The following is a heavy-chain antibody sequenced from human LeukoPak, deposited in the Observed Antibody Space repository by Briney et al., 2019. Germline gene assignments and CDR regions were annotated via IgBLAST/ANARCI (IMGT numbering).Heavy chain of an antibody. CDR1: GGSISSYY. D-gene: IGHD2-8*02. V-gene: IGHV4-59*01. CDR2: IYYSGST. Sequence: PSETLSLTCTVSGGSISSYYWSWIRQPPGKGLEWIGYIYYSGSTNYNPSLKSRVTISVDTSKNQFSLKLSSVTAADTAVYYCARAPQILGYYYYMDVWGKGTTVTVSS. CDR3: ARAPQILGYYYYMDV. J-gene: IGHJ6*03.